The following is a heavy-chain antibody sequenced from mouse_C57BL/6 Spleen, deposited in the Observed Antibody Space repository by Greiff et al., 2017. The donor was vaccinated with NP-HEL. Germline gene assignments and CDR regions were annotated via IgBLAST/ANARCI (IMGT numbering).Heavy chain of an antibody. CDR3: ARSWESAWFAY. J-gene: IGHJ3*01. V-gene: IGHV1-82*01. CDR1: GYAFSSSW. CDR2: IYPGDGDT. D-gene: IGHD4-1*01. Sequence: VKLMESGPELVKPGASVKISCKASGYAFSSSWMNWVKQRPGKGLEWIGRIYPGDGDTNYNGKFKGKATLTADKSSSTAYMQLSSLTSEDSAVYFCARSWESAWFAYWGQGTLVTVSA.